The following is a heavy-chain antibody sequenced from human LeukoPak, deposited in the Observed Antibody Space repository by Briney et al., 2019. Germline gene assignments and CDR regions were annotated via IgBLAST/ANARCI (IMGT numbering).Heavy chain of an antibody. J-gene: IGHJ4*02. V-gene: IGHV4-38-2*02. D-gene: IGHD6-19*01. CDR2: IYSSGST. CDR3: ARGAVAGTSDY. Sequence: SETLSLTCTVSGYSISSGYYWGWIRQPPGKGLEWIGSIYSSGSTYYNPSLKSRVTISVDTSKNQFSLKLSSVTAADTAVYYCARGAVAGTSDYWGQGTLVTVSS. CDR1: GYSISSGYY.